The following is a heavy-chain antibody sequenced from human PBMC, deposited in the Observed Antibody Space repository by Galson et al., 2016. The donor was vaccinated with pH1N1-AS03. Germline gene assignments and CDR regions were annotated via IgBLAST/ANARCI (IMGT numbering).Heavy chain of an antibody. J-gene: IGHJ3*02. CDR2: SGSGGST. V-gene: IGHV3-23*01. D-gene: IGHD2-2*01. CDR1: GFTFSSYA. Sequence: LRLSCAASGFTFSSYAMSWVRQAPGKGLEWVSTSGSGGSTYYADSVKGRFTISRDNAKNSLYLQMNSLRAEDTAVYYCARDSGYCRSTSCRGDAFDIWGQGTMVTVSS. CDR3: ARDSGYCRSTSCRGDAFDI.